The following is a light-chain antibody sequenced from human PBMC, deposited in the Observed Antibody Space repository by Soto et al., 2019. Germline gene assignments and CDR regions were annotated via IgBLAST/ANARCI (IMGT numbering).Light chain of an antibody. J-gene: IGLJ2*01. CDR2: EVT. CDR1: SSDVGCYHY. CDR3: SSYTTTYTVV. Sequence: QSALTQPASVSGSPGQSITISCTGTSSDVGCYHYVSWYQQHPGKAPKLMIYEVTNRPTGVSNRFSASKSGNTASLTISGLQAEDEAHYYCSSYTTTYTVVFGGGTKLTVL. V-gene: IGLV2-14*01.